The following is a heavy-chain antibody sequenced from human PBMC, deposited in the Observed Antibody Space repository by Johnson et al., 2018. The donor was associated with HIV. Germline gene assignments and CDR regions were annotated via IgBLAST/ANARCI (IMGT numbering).Heavy chain of an antibody. CDR1: GFTFSHAW. CDR3: TTDRGYYDRSGYSRPFEI. J-gene: IGHJ3*02. D-gene: IGHD3-22*01. V-gene: IGHV3-15*05. Sequence: VQLVESGGGLVKPGGSLRLSCAASGFTFSHAWMSWVRQAPGKGLQWVGRIKSKTDGGTRDYAAPVKGRFTISRDDSKNTLNLQMNNLKTEDTAVYYCTTDRGYYDRSGYSRPFEIWGQGTMVIVSS. CDR2: IKSKTDGGTR.